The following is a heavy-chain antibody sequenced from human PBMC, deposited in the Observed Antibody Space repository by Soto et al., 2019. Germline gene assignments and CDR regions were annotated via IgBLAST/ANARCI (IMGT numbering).Heavy chain of an antibody. V-gene: IGHV1-69*13. Sequence: GASVKVSCKASGGTFSSYAISWVRQAPGQGLEWMGGIIPILGTANYAQKFQGRVTITADESTSTAYMELSSLRSEDTAVYYCARDWAQPLLRFLDRSENYYYYGMDVWGQGTTVTVSS. CDR2: IIPILGTA. D-gene: IGHD3-3*01. CDR3: ARDWAQPLLRFLDRSENYYYYGMDV. J-gene: IGHJ6*02. CDR1: GGTFSSYA.